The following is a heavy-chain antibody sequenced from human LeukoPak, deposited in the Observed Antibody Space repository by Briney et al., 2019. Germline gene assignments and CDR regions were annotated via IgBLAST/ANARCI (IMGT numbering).Heavy chain of an antibody. CDR2: ISGSGGST. D-gene: IGHD6-19*01. V-gene: IGHV3-23*01. J-gene: IGHJ4*02. CDR1: GFTLSDYY. Sequence: GGSLRLSCAASGFTLSDYYMNWVRQAPGKGLEWVSAISGSGGSTYYADSVKGRFTISRDNSKNTLYLQMNSLRAEDTAVYYCAKDQRYSSGWAGQGDYDYWGQGTLVTVSS. CDR3: AKDQRYSSGWAGQGDYDY.